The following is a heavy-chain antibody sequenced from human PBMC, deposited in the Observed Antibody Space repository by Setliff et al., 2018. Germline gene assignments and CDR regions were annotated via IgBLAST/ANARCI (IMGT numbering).Heavy chain of an antibody. V-gene: IGHV3-48*01. D-gene: IGHD3-3*01. CDR2: ISASSSTI. CDR3: ARDLGYDFWSGYDYYFDY. CDR1: GFTFSRYS. J-gene: IGHJ4*02. Sequence: PGGSLRLSCAASGFTFSRYSMNWVRQGPGKGLEWVSYISASSSTIYYSGSVKGRFTISRDNAKNSLFLQMNGLRADDTAVYYCARDLGYDFWSGYDYYFDYWGQGTLVTVSS.